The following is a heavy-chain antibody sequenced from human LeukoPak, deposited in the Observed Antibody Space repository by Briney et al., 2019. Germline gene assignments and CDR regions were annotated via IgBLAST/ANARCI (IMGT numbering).Heavy chain of an antibody. CDR2: IFPADSDT. J-gene: IGHJ4*02. Sequence: GESLKISCRASGYSFTTYWIGWVRQMPGKGLEWVGVIFPADSDTRYSPSFQGQVTISADKSISTAYLQWSSLKASDTAMYYCASVYSNTSWDYWGQGTLVTVSS. D-gene: IGHD6-13*01. CDR1: GYSFTTYW. CDR3: ASVYSNTSWDY. V-gene: IGHV5-51*01.